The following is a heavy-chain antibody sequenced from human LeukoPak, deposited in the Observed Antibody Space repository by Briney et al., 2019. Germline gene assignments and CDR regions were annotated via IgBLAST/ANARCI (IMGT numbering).Heavy chain of an antibody. CDR3: ARALSYSYGSMDF. CDR1: RFIFSSYS. Sequence: GGSLRLSCAASRFIFSSYSMNWVRQAPGKGLEWVSSISSGSKYIYNADSVKGLFTISRDNAKNSLYLQMNSLRAEDTAVYYCARALSYSYGSMDFWGQGTLVIVSS. V-gene: IGHV3-21*01. D-gene: IGHD5-18*01. CDR2: ISSGSKYI. J-gene: IGHJ4*02.